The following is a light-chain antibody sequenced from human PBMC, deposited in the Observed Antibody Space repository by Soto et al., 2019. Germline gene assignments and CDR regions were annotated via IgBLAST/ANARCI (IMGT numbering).Light chain of an antibody. CDR1: QGISTL. J-gene: IGKJ4*01. V-gene: IGKV1D-13*01. CDR2: DAS. CDR3: QQFYDYPLT. Sequence: AIHLTQSPSSLSASVGDRVTISCRASQGISTLFAWYQQKPGKAPKLLIYDASTLEIGVPSRFSGSGSGADFTLTISSLQPEDFATYYCQQFYDYPLTFGGGTKVEIK.